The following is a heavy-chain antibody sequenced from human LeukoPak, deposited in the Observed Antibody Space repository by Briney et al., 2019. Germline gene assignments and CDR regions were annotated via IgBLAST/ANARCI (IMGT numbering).Heavy chain of an antibody. CDR3: ATASSREPLVDY. D-gene: IGHD1-26*01. Sequence: ASVKVSCKVSGYTLTELSMHWVRQAPGKGLEWMGGFDPEDGETIYAQKFQGRVTMTEDTSTDTAYMELSSLGSEDTAVYYCATASSREPLVDYWGQGTLVTVSS. J-gene: IGHJ4*02. CDR2: FDPEDGET. CDR1: GYTLTELS. V-gene: IGHV1-24*01.